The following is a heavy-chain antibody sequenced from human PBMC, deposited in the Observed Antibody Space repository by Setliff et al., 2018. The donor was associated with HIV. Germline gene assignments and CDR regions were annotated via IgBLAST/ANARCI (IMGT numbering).Heavy chain of an antibody. Sequence: RASVKVSCKASGYTFTRYFMHCVRQAPGQGLEWLGIINPSGGSTWYAQKFQGRVTMTGDTSTNTLYMELSSLRSEDTAVYYCARGWEGGMDYWGQGTLVTVSS. CDR2: INPSGGST. D-gene: IGHD1-26*01. CDR1: GYTFTRYF. CDR3: ARGWEGGMDY. V-gene: IGHV1-46*01. J-gene: IGHJ4*02.